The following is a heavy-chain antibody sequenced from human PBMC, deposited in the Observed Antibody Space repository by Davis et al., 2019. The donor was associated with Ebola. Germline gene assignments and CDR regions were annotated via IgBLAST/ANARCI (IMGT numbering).Heavy chain of an antibody. CDR3: NHGSNSGDY. J-gene: IGHJ4*02. V-gene: IGHV3-73*01. D-gene: IGHD4-23*01. CDR1: GFTFSGSG. CDR2: VKSKANSYAT. Sequence: GESLKISCAASGFTFSGSGIHWVRQASGKGLEWVGRVKSKANSYATAYAASVKGRFTISRDDSKNTAYLQMNSLKTEDTAVCYCNHGSNSGDYWGQGTLVTVSS.